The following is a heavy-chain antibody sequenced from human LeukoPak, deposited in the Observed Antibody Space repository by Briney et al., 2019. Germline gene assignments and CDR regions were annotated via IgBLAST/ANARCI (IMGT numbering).Heavy chain of an antibody. D-gene: IGHD3-16*01. J-gene: IGHJ4*02. CDR2: IWYDGSNK. V-gene: IGHV3-33*01. Sequence: GGSLRLSSAASGFTFSSYGMHWVRQAPGKGLEWVAAIWYDGSNKYYADSVKGRFTISRDNSKNTLYLQMNSLRAEDTAVYYCARDRGGYFDYWGQGTLVTVSS. CDR3: ARDRGGYFDY. CDR1: GFTFSSYG.